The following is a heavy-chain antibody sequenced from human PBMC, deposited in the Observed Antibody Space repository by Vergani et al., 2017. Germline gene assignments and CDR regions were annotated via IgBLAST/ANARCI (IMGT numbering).Heavy chain of an antibody. CDR3: AKDLRRAAAGKDXFDP. D-gene: IGHD6-13*01. V-gene: IGHV3-23*01. CDR2: ISGSGGST. J-gene: IGHJ5*02. CDR1: GFTFSSYA. Sequence: EVQLLESGGGLVQPGGSLRLSCAASGFTFSSYAMSWVRQAPGKGLEWVSAISGSGGSTYYADSVKGRFTISRDNSKNTLYLQMNSLRAEDTAVYYCAKDLRRAAAGKDXFDPWGQGTLVTVSS.